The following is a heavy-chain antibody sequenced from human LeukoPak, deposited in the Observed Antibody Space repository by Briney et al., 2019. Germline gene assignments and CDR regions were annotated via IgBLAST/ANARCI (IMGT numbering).Heavy chain of an antibody. CDR1: GFTFSGYA. CDR3: AGRRLGVGLEY. CDR2: ISSSGGST. Sequence: GGSLRLSCAASGFTFSGYAMSWVRQAPGKGLEWVSVISSSGGSTYYADSVKGRFTISRDNSKNTLYLQMNNLRVEDTAVYYCAGRRLGVGLEYWGQGTLVTVSP. V-gene: IGHV3-23*01. J-gene: IGHJ4*02. D-gene: IGHD3-10*01.